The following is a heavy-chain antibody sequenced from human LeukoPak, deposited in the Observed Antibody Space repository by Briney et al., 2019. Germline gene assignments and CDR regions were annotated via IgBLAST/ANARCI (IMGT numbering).Heavy chain of an antibody. V-gene: IGHV3-30*04. J-gene: IGHJ4*02. CDR1: GFTFSGYG. D-gene: IGHD3-10*01. CDR3: ARDREYYGSGSYTPDY. CDR2: VSYVGSKK. Sequence: PGRSLRLSCAASGFTFSGYGMHWVRQTPGKGLEWVAVVSYVGSKKDYAEFVKGRFTIPRDNSKNTLYLQMTSLRAEDTAVYYCARDREYYGSGSYTPDYWGQGTLVTVSS.